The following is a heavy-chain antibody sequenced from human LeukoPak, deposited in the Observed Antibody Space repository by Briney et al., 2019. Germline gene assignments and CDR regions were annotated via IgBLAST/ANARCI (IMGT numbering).Heavy chain of an antibody. CDR2: IYYSGST. CDR3: ARYITGTTRANAFDI. Sequence: SETLSLTCTVSGGSISSYYWCWIRQPPGKGLEWIGYIYYSGSTNYNPSLKSRVTISVDTSKNQFSLKLSSVTAADTAVYYCARYITGTTRANAFDIWGQGTMVTVSS. CDR1: GGSISSYY. V-gene: IGHV4-59*01. D-gene: IGHD1-7*01. J-gene: IGHJ3*02.